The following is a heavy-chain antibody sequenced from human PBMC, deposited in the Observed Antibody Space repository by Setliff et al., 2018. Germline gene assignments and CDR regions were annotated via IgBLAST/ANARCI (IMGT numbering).Heavy chain of an antibody. CDR1: GFSFSRHW. CDR2: INSRSSTI. D-gene: IGHD7-27*01. CDR3: VRDLHWGFDY. J-gene: IGHJ4*02. Sequence: GGSLRLSCVVSGFSFSRHWMSWVRQAPGKGLEWVSYINSRSSTIFYADSVKGRFTISRDNVKNSLFLQMNSLRAEDTAVYYCVRDLHWGFDYWGLGTLVTVSS. V-gene: IGHV3-48*01.